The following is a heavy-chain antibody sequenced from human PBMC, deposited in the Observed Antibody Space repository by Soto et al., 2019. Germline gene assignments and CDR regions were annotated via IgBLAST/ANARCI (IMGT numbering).Heavy chain of an antibody. CDR2: ISHTGTT. CDR1: GGSISSYY. Sequence: QVQLQESGPGLVKPSETLSLTCTVSGGSISSYYWSWIRQSPGKGLEWVAYISHTGTTDYNPSLKRPLTISLDTSKNLFSLTLSSVTAATPAVYYGARGPPLMDAFDIWGQGTTVTVSP. CDR3: ARGPPLMDAFDI. J-gene: IGHJ3*02. V-gene: IGHV4-59*01.